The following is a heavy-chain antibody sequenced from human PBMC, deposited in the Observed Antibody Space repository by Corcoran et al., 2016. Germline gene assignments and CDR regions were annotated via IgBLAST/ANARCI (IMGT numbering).Heavy chain of an antibody. D-gene: IGHD4-17*01. CDR2: ISYDGSNK. Sequence: QVQLVESGGGVVQPGRSLRLSCAASGFTFSSYGMHWVRQAPGKGPEWVAVISYDGSNKYYADSVKGRFTISRDNSKNTLYLQMNSLRADDTAVYYCAKMYGDPDYWGQGTMVTVSS. CDR3: AKMYGDPDY. V-gene: IGHV3-30*18. J-gene: IGHJ4*02. CDR1: GFTFSSYG.